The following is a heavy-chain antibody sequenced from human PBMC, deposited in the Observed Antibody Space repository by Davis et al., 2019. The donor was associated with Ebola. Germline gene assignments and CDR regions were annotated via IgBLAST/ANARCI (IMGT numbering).Heavy chain of an antibody. V-gene: IGHV3-48*02. CDR2: IGPSSSNI. CDR1: GFTFTRYS. J-gene: IGHJ4*02. D-gene: IGHD3-10*01. CDR3: ARDPLKFGATPED. Sequence: GESLKISCAASGFTFTRYSMNWVRQAPGKGLEWVSYIGPSSSNIYYADSVKGRFTISRDNAKNSLYLQMNSLRDEDTAVYYCARDPLKFGATPEDWGQGTVVTVSS.